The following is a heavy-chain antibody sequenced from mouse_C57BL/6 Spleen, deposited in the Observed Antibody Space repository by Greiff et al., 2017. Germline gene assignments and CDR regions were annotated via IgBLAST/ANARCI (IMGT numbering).Heavy chain of an antibody. CDR1: GFTFSDYG. CDR3: AQSYCDV. D-gene: IGHD6-1*01. CDR2: ISSGSSTI. Sequence: EVMLVESGGGLVKPGGSLKLSCAASGFTFSDYGMHWVRQAPEKGLEWVADISSGSSTIYYADTVKGRFTISRDNAKNTLFLQMTSLRAEDTAMYYCAQSYCDVWGTGTTVTVSA. J-gene: IGHJ1*03. V-gene: IGHV5-17*01.